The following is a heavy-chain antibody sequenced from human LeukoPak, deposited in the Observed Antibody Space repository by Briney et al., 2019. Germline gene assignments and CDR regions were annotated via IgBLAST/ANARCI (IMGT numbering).Heavy chain of an antibody. CDR1: GGSISSYY. Sequence: KPSETLSLTCTVSGGSISSYYWSWIRQPPGKGLEWIGYIYYSGSTNYNPSLKSRVTISVDTSKNQFSLKLSSVTAADTAVYYCARHVRHPMIARAWFDLWGQGTLVTVSS. V-gene: IGHV4-59*08. J-gene: IGHJ5*02. CDR2: IYYSGST. CDR3: ARHVRHPMIARAWFDL. D-gene: IGHD3-22*01.